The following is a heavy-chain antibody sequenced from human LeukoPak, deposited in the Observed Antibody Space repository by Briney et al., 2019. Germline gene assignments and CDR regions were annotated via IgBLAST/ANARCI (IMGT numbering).Heavy chain of an antibody. D-gene: IGHD3-10*01. CDR1: GYTFVGYY. V-gene: IGHV1-2*02. CDR3: ACTVGSGSYRYYYYYYMDV. Sequence: RASVKVSCKASGYTFVGYYMHWVRQAPGQGLEWMGWINPNSGGTNYAQKFQGRVTMTRDTSISTAYMELSRLRSDNTAVYYCACTVGSGSYRYYYYYYMDVWGKGTTVTVSS. CDR2: INPNSGGT. J-gene: IGHJ6*03.